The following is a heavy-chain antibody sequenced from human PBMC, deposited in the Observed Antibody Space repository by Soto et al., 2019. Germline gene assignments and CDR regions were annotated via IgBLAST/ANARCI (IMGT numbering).Heavy chain of an antibody. J-gene: IGHJ6*03. CDR3: ARGGDDFWSGELYYYYMDV. Sequence: GASVKVSCKASGYTFTSYDINWVRQATGQRLEWMGWMNPNSGNTGYAQKFQGRVTMTRNTSISTAYMELSSLRSEDTAVYYCARGGDDFWSGELYYYYMDVWGKGTTVTVSS. V-gene: IGHV1-8*01. CDR2: MNPNSGNT. CDR1: GYTFTSYD. D-gene: IGHD3-3*01.